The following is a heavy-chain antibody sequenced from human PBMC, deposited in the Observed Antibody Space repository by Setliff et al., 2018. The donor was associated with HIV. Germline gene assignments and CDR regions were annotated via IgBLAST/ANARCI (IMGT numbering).Heavy chain of an antibody. Sequence: ASVKVSCKASGYTFTSYGISWVRQAPGQGLEWMGWIIAYNGNTNYAQKFQGRVTMTTDTSTTTAYMELRSLRSDDTAVYYCARDRSIIMTFGGGNDAFDIWGQGTMVTVS. CDR2: IIAYNGNT. D-gene: IGHD3-16*01. V-gene: IGHV1-18*01. CDR1: GYTFTSYG. J-gene: IGHJ3*02. CDR3: ARDRSIIMTFGGGNDAFDI.